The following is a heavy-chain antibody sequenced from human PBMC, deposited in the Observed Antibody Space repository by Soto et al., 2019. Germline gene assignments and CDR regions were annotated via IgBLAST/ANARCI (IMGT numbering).Heavy chain of an antibody. Sequence: QVQLVESGGGVVQPGRSLRLSCSASGFTFSSYGMHWVRQAPGKWLEWVAVIWYDGSNKYYADSVKGRFTISRDNSKNTLYLQMNSLRVDDTAVYYGARPGYWGQGTLVTVSS. V-gene: IGHV3-33*01. CDR2: IWYDGSNK. CDR1: GFTFSSYG. CDR3: ARPGY. J-gene: IGHJ4*02.